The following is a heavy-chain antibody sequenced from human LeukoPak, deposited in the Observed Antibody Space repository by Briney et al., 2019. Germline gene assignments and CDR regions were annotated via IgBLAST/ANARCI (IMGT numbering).Heavy chain of an antibody. Sequence: PGGSLRLSCAASGFTFSNFDIHWVRQAPGKGLEWVAFIRYDGSDKYYADSVKGRFTISRDNSKNTLYLQMNSLRAEDTAMYYCAKEPYSSGLYYFDFWGQGTLVTVSS. CDR1: GFTFSNFD. CDR2: IRYDGSDK. V-gene: IGHV3-30*02. D-gene: IGHD6-19*01. CDR3: AKEPYSSGLYYFDF. J-gene: IGHJ4*02.